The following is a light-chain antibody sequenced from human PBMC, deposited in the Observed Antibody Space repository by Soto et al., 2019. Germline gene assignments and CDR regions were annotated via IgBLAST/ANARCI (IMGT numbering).Light chain of an antibody. CDR3: QQYNSYWT. Sequence: DIQMTQSPSTLSASVGDRVTITCRASQSISSWLAWYQQKPGKAPKLLIYDASSLESGVPSRFSGSGSGIEFPLTISSLQPDDFATYYCQQYNSYWTFGQGTKVEIK. J-gene: IGKJ1*01. CDR2: DAS. V-gene: IGKV1-5*01. CDR1: QSISSW.